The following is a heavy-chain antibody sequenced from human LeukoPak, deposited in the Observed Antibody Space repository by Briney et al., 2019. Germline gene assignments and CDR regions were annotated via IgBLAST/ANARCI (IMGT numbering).Heavy chain of an antibody. V-gene: IGHV3-74*01. CDR3: AREMGSSSYVLDV. J-gene: IGHJ3*01. Sequence: GGSLRLSCAASGFTFSDYWMHWVRQAPGKGLMWVSRTNREGTGTTYADSVRGRFTISRDNAKNTLLLQVNSLRAEDTGVYYCAREMGSSSYVLDVWGQGTMVTVSS. CDR2: TNREGTGT. D-gene: IGHD2-2*01. CDR1: GFTFSDYW.